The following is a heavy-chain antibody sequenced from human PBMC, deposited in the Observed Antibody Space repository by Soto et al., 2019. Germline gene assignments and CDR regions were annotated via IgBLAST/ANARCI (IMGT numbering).Heavy chain of an antibody. D-gene: IGHD5-12*01. Sequence: XETLSLTCTVSGGSISSYYWSWIRQPPGKGLEWIGYIYYSGSTNYNPSLKSRVTISVDTSKNQFSLKLSSVTAADTAVYYCARQYVDIVATIAFDYWGQGTLVTVSS. CDR3: ARQYVDIVATIAFDY. V-gene: IGHV4-59*01. CDR2: IYYSGST. CDR1: GGSISSYY. J-gene: IGHJ4*02.